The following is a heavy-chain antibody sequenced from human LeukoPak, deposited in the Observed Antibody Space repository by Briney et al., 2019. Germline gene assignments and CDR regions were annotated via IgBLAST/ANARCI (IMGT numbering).Heavy chain of an antibody. D-gene: IGHD6-19*01. V-gene: IGHV4-59*01. CDR2: IYYSGST. Sequence: SETLSLTCTVSGGSISSYYWSWIRQPPGKGLEWIGYIYYSGSTNYNPSLKSRVTISVDTSKNQFSLKLSSVTAADTAVYYCASQAAVAGTWEYFQHWGQGTLVTVSS. CDR3: ASQAAVAGTWEYFQH. J-gene: IGHJ1*01. CDR1: GGSISSYY.